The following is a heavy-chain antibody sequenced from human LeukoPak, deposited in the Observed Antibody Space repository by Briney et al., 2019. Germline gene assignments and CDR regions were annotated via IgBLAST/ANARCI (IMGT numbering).Heavy chain of an antibody. J-gene: IGHJ4*02. CDR1: GGTFSSYA. D-gene: IGHD2-2*01. CDR2: IIPIFGTA. Sequence: ASVKVSCKASGGTFSSYAISWVRQAPGQGLEWMGGIIPIFGTANYAQKFQGRVTITADESTSTAYMELSSLRSEDTAVYYCASSYCSSTSCYQFSLDYWGQGTLVTVSS. V-gene: IGHV1-69*13. CDR3: ASSYCSSTSCYQFSLDY.